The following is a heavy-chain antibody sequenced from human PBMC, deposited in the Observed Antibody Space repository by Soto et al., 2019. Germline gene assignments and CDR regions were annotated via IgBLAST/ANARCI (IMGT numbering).Heavy chain of an antibody. CDR3: ARDTFLEWLLAPNYYGMDV. CDR1: GYTFTSYG. J-gene: IGHJ6*02. CDR2: ISAYNGNT. D-gene: IGHD3-3*01. Sequence: GASVKVSCKASGYTFTSYGISWVRQAPGQGLEWMGWISAYNGNTNYAQKLQGRVTMTTDTSTSTAYMELRSLRSDDTAVYYCARDTFLEWLLAPNYYGMDVWGQGTTVTVYS. V-gene: IGHV1-18*04.